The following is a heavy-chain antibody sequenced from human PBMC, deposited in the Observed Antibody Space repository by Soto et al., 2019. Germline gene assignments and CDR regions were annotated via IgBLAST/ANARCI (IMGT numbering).Heavy chain of an antibody. CDR1: GGSISSYY. D-gene: IGHD1-7*01. J-gene: IGHJ4*02. CDR3: ARRARSNWNYDYFDY. V-gene: IGHV4-59*08. Sequence: SETLSLTCTVSGGSISSYYWSWIRQPPGKGLEWIGYIYYSGSTNYNPSLKSRVTISVDTSKNQFSLKLSSVTAADTAVYYCARRARSNWNYDYFDYWGQGTLVTVSS. CDR2: IYYSGST.